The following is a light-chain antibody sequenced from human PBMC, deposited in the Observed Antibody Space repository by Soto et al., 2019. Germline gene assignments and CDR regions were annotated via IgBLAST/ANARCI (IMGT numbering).Light chain of an antibody. J-gene: IGLJ1*01. V-gene: IGLV2-14*01. CDR2: EVS. CDR1: SSDVGGYKY. Sequence: QSALTQPASVSGSPGQSITISCTGTSSDVGGYKYVSWYQHHPGKAPKLMIYEVSNRPSGVSNRFSGSKSGNTASLTISGLQVEDEADYYCSSYSSNSTPLVFGTGTKVTVL. CDR3: SSYSSNSTPLV.